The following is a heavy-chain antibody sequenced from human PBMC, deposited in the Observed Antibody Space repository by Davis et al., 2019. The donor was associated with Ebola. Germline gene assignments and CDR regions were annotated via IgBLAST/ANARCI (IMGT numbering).Heavy chain of an antibody. J-gene: IGHJ4*02. CDR2: IKQDGSEK. V-gene: IGHV3-7*01. Sequence: PGGSLRLSCAASGFTFSSYWMSWVRQAPGKGLEWVANIKQDGSEKYYADSVKGRFTISRDNSKNTLYLQMNSLRAEDTAVYYCAKDEDGVGDGVCGYWGQGTLVTVSS. CDR3: AKDEDGVGDGVCGY. CDR1: GFTFSSYW. D-gene: IGHD5-24*01.